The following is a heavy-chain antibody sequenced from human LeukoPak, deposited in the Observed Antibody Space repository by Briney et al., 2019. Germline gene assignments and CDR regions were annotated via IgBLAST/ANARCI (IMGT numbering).Heavy chain of an antibody. V-gene: IGHV4-61*08. CDR1: GGSISSGDYY. J-gene: IGHJ6*03. D-gene: IGHD3-22*01. CDR2: IYYSGST. Sequence: SQTLSLTCTVSGGSISSGDYYWSWIRQPPGKGLEWIGYIYYSGSTNYNPSLKSRVTISVDTSKNQFSLKLSSVTAADTAVYYCARLGSGYYYSYYYYYMDVWGKRTTVTVSS. CDR3: ARLGSGYYYSYYYYYMDV.